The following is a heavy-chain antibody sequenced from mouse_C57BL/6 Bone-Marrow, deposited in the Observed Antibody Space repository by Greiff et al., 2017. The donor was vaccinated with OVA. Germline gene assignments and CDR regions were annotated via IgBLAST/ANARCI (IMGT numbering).Heavy chain of an antibody. CDR2: INPNYGTT. Sequence: VQLQQSGPELVKPGASVKISCKASGYSFTDYNMNWVKQRNGKSLEWIGVINPNYGTTSYNQKFKGKATLTVDQSSSTAYMQLNSLTSEDSAVYYCAFYYGGSYRYFDVWGTGTTVTVSS. CDR1: GYSFTDYN. CDR3: AFYYGGSYRYFDV. J-gene: IGHJ1*03. D-gene: IGHD1-1*01. V-gene: IGHV1-39*01.